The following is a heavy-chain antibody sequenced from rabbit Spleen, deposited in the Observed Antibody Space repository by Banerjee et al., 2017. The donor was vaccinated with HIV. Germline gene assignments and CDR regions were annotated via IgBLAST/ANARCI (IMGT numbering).Heavy chain of an antibody. V-gene: IGHV1S40*01. CDR1: GFSFSSSYY. CDR3: ARDLDGVIGWNFGW. D-gene: IGHD4-1*01. Sequence: QSLEESGGDLVKPGASLTLTCTASGFSFSSSYYMCWVRQAPGKGLEWIACIAGGSSGFTYSATWAKGRFTCSKTSSTTVTLQMTSLTAADTATYFCARDLDGVIGWNFGWWGQGTLVTVS. CDR2: IAGGSSGFT. J-gene: IGHJ3*01.